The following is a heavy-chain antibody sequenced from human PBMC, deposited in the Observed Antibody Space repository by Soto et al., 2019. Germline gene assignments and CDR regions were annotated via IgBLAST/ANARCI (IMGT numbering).Heavy chain of an antibody. CDR2: IDPSDSYT. V-gene: IGHV5-10-1*01. J-gene: IGHJ6*02. D-gene: IGHD6-6*01. Sequence: GESLKISCKGSGYSFTSYWIGWVRQMPGKGLEWMGRIDPSDSYTNYSPSFQGHVTISADKSISTAYLQWSSLKASDTAMYYCARLDIAARGWADRYYYGMDVWGQGTTVTVSS. CDR3: ARLDIAARGWADRYYYGMDV. CDR1: GYSFTSYW.